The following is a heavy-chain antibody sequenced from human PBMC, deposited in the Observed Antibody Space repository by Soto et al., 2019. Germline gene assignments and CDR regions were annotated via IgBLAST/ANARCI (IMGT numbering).Heavy chain of an antibody. V-gene: IGHV4-59*08. Sequence: SETLSLTCTVSGGSISSYYWSWIRQPPGKGLEWIGYIYYSGSTNYNPSLKSRVTISVDTSKNQFSLKLSSVTAADTAAYYCARQWGLYDYIWGSYRGFDYWGQGTLVTVSS. CDR1: GGSISSYY. CDR3: ARQWGLYDYIWGSYRGFDY. J-gene: IGHJ4*02. D-gene: IGHD3-16*02. CDR2: IYYSGST.